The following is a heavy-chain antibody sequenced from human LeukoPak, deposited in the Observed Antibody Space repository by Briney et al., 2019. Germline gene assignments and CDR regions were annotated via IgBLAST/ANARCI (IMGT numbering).Heavy chain of an antibody. J-gene: IGHJ4*02. CDR2: ISSSGSYI. Sequence: PGGSLRLPCAASGFTFSTYSMNWVRQAPGKGLEWVSSISSSGSYIYYADSVKGRFTISRDNAKNSLYLQMNSLRAEDTAVYYCASAMRRVLWGQGTLVTVSS. CDR3: ASAMRRVL. V-gene: IGHV3-21*04. CDR1: GFTFSTYS.